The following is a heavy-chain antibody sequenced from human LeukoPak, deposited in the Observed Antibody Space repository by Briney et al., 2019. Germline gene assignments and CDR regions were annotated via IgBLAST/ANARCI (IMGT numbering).Heavy chain of an antibody. Sequence: GGSLRLSCAASGFTFSSYSMNWVRQAPGKGLEWVSYISSSSSTIYYADSVKGRFTISRDNAKNSLYLQMNSLRAEDTAVYYCARDGIAAAGTGDYWGQGTLVTVSS. CDR1: GFTFSSYS. CDR2: ISSSSSTI. CDR3: ARDGIAAAGTGDY. V-gene: IGHV3-48*04. D-gene: IGHD6-13*01. J-gene: IGHJ4*02.